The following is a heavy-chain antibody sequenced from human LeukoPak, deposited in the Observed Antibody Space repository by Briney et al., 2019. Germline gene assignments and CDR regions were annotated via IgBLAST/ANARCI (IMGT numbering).Heavy chain of an antibody. D-gene: IGHD3-10*01. J-gene: IGHJ4*02. CDR1: GGSVSNNSAA. Sequence: SQTLSLTCAISGGSVSNNSAAWNWIRQSPSRGLEGLGSTYYRSKWYNDYAVSVKSRITINPGTSKNQFSLQLNSVTPEDTAVYYCALMVQGVVRYWGQGTLVTVSS. V-gene: IGHV6-1*01. CDR2: TYYRSKWYN. CDR3: ALMVQGVVRY.